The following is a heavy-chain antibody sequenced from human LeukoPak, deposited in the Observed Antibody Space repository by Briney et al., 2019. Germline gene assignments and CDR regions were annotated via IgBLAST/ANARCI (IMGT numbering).Heavy chain of an antibody. CDR2: IGSDNKP. CDR1: GFTFSAYA. V-gene: IGHV3-23*01. CDR3: TTEDFKGYCGGDCLGPFDY. Sequence: SGGSLRLSCEASGFTFSAYAMTWVRQAPGKGLEWVSSIGSDNKPHYSESVKGRFAISRDNSKNSLYLQMNSLKTEDTAVYYCTTEDFKGYCGGDCLGPFDYWGQGTLVTVSS. D-gene: IGHD2-21*02. J-gene: IGHJ4*02.